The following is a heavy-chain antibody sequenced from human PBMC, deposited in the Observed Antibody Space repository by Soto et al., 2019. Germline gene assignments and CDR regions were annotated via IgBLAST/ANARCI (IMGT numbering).Heavy chain of an antibody. J-gene: IGHJ6*02. CDR3: ARPVTTAEYYYGMDV. Sequence: ASVKVCCKASGGTFSSYAISWVRQAPGQGLEWMGGIIPIFGTANYAQKFQGRVTITADESTSTAYMELSSLRSEDTAVYYCARPVTTAEYYYGMDVWGQGTTVTVSS. V-gene: IGHV1-69*13. D-gene: IGHD4-17*01. CDR1: GGTFSSYA. CDR2: IIPIFGTA.